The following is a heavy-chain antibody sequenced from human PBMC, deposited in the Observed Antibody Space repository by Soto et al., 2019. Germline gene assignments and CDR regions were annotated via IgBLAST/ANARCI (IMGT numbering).Heavy chain of an antibody. CDR1: GFTFRIYA. D-gene: IGHD3-22*01. CDR2: ISGNGGT. V-gene: IGHV3-23*01. Sequence: GGSLRLSCAASGFTFRIYAMSWVRQAQGKGLEWVSTISGNGGTSYADFVRGRFTISRDNSKNTLYLQMNSLRAEDTAVYYCAKDAPGSGWLSDYWGQGTLVTVSS. CDR3: AKDAPGSGWLSDY. J-gene: IGHJ4*02.